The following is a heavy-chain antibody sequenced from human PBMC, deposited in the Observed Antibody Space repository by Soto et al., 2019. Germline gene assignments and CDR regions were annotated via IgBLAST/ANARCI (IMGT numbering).Heavy chain of an antibody. CDR3: AAGGGLPRYY. Sequence: QLQLQESGSGLVKPSQTLSLTCAVSGGSISSGGYSWSWIRQPPGKGLEWIGYIYHSGSTYYNPSLKSRVTISVGRAKNQFSLELSSVTAADPAVYYCAAGGGLPRYYWGQGTLVTVSS. V-gene: IGHV4-30-2*01. D-gene: IGHD1-26*01. CDR2: IYHSGST. CDR1: GGSISSGGYS. J-gene: IGHJ4*02.